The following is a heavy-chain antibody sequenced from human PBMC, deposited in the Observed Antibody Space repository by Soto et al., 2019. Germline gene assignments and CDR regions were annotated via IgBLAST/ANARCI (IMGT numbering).Heavy chain of an antibody. CDR3: ASTTVVAYYYYYGMDV. CDR2: ISYDGSNK. CDR1: GFTFSSYA. J-gene: IGHJ6*02. V-gene: IGHV3-30-3*01. D-gene: IGHD2-15*01. Sequence: GGSLRLSCAASGFTFSSYAMHWVRQAPGKGLEWVAVISYDGSNKYYADSVKGRFTISRDNSKNTLYLQMDSLRAEDTAVYYCASTTVVAYYYYYGMDVWGQGTTVT.